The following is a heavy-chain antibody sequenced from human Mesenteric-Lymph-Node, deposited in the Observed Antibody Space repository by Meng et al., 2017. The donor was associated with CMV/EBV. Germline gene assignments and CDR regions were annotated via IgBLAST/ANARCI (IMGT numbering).Heavy chain of an antibody. CDR3: ARVDDYYDSVGYFFAY. Sequence: GSLRLSCAVYGGSFSGYYWSWIRQPPGKGLEWIGEINHSGSTNYNPSLKSRVTISVDTSKNQFSLKLSSVTAADTAVYYCARVDDYYDSVGYFFAYWGRGILVTVSS. D-gene: IGHD3-22*01. J-gene: IGHJ4*02. V-gene: IGHV4-34*01. CDR1: GGSFSGYY. CDR2: INHSGST.